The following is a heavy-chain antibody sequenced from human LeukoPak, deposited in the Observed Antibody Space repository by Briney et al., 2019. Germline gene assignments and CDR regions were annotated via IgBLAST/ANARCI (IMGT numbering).Heavy chain of an antibody. D-gene: IGHD5-18*01. CDR2: ISYDGSNK. J-gene: IGHJ4*02. CDR3: ARVRYSYGWGSYFDY. Sequence: GGSLRLSCAASEFTFSNYAMHWVRQAPGKGLEWVAVISYDGSNKYYADSVKGRFTISRDNSQNTLYLQMNSLRAEDTAVYYCARVRYSYGWGSYFDYWGQGTLVTVSS. V-gene: IGHV3-30*04. CDR1: EFTFSNYA.